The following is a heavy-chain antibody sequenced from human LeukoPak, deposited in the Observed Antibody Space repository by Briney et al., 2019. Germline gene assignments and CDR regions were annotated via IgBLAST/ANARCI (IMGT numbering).Heavy chain of an antibody. V-gene: IGHV3-9*01. CDR2: ISWNSGSI. CDR3: AKGLGGYSYGSDY. CDR1: GFTFDDYA. Sequence: GRSLRLSCAASGFTFDDYAMHWVRQAPGKGLEWVSGISWNSGSIGYADSVKGRFTISRDNAKNSLYLQMNSLRAEDTALYYCAKGLGGYSYGSDYWGQGTLVTVSS. J-gene: IGHJ4*02. D-gene: IGHD5-18*01.